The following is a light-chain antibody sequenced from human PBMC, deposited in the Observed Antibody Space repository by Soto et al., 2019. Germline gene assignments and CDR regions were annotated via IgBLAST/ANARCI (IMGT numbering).Light chain of an antibody. CDR1: SSDVGAYDF. CDR2: DVA. J-gene: IGLJ1*01. Sequence: QSALAQPASVSGSPGQSISISCTGTSSDVGAYDFVSWYQQHPGKAPKLIIYDVANRASGVSSRFSGSKSGNTAPLTISGLQAEDEADYHCRSYTSGNLDVFGTGTKVTVL. CDR3: RSYTSGNLDV. V-gene: IGLV2-14*01.